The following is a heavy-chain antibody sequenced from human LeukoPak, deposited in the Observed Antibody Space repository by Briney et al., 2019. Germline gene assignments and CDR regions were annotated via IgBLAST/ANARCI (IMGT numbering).Heavy chain of an antibody. CDR3: ARLGPFWSGYFYMDV. CDR2: INSDGSST. D-gene: IGHD3-3*01. CDR1: RFTFSTYW. V-gene: IGHV3-74*01. J-gene: IGHJ6*03. Sequence: PGGSLRLSCAASRFTFSTYWMHWVRQAPGKGLVWVSRINSDGSSTGYADSVKGRFTISRDNAKNSLYLQMNSLRAEDTAVYYCARLGPFWSGYFYMDVWGKGTTVTVSS.